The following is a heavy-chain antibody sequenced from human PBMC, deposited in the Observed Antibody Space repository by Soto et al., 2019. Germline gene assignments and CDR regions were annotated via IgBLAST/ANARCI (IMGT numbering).Heavy chain of an antibody. J-gene: IGHJ6*03. CDR1: GFTFSSYG. V-gene: IGHV3-33*01. CDR3: ARDRVAGDYYYYYMDV. CDR2: IWHDGSNK. D-gene: IGHD6-19*01. Sequence: QVQLVESGGGVVQPGRSLRLSCAASGFTFSSYGMHWVRQAPGKGLEWVAVIWHDGSNKYYADSVKGRFTIARDNSKNTLYLQMNSLRAEDTAVYYCARDRVAGDYYYYYMDVWGKGTTVTVSS.